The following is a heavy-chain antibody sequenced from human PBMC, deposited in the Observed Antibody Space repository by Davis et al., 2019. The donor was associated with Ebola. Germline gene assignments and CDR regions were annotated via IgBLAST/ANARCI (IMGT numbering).Heavy chain of an antibody. CDR3: ARDVGSGDYVDY. CDR1: GGSISSYY. J-gene: IGHJ4*02. V-gene: IGHV4-59*08. CDR2: IYYSGST. D-gene: IGHD2-15*01. Sequence: SETLSLTCTVSGGSISSYYWSWIRQPPGKGLEWIGYIYYSGSTNYNPSLKSRVTISVDTSKNQFSLKLTSVTAADTAVYYCARDVGSGDYVDYWGQGILVTVSS.